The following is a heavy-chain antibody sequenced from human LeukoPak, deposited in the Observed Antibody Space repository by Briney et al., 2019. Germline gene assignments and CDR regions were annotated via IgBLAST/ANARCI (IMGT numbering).Heavy chain of an antibody. J-gene: IGHJ4*02. Sequence: SVKVSCKASVGTCTSYAISWVRQAPGQGLEWMGGIIPIFCTANYAQKFQGRVTITADESTSTAYMELSSLSSEDTAVYYCARVGSGYTYYFDYWGQGTLVTVSS. CDR3: ARVGSGYTYYFDY. V-gene: IGHV1-69*13. D-gene: IGHD3-22*01. CDR2: IIPIFCTA. CDR1: VGTCTSYA.